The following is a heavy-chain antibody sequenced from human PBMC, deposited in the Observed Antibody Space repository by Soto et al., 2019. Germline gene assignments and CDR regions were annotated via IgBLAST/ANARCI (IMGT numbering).Heavy chain of an antibody. Sequence: QVQLVQSGAEVKKPGSSVKVSCKASGGTFSSYAISWVRQAPGQGLEWMGGIIPIFGTANYAQKFQGRVTITADESTGTAYMELSSLRSEDTAVYYWASPTKPLYYYYGMDVWGQGTTVTVSS. J-gene: IGHJ6*02. CDR3: ASPTKPLYYYYGMDV. CDR2: IIPIFGTA. V-gene: IGHV1-69*12. CDR1: GGTFSSYA. D-gene: IGHD1-1*01.